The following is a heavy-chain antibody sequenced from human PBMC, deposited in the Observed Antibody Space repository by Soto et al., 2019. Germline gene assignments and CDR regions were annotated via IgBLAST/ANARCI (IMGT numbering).Heavy chain of an antibody. Sequence: EVLLVESGGGVVRPGGSLRLSCVASGFTFDDYGMSWVRQAPGKGLEWVSGINWYGGSTGYADSVKGRLSISRDNAKNSLYLQMNILRAEDTDLYHCASIDGSFWICYSVFDIWGQGTMVTVSS. CDR3: ASIDGSFWICYSVFDI. CDR2: INWYGGST. J-gene: IGHJ3*02. V-gene: IGHV3-20*01. D-gene: IGHD3-3*01. CDR1: GFTFDDYG.